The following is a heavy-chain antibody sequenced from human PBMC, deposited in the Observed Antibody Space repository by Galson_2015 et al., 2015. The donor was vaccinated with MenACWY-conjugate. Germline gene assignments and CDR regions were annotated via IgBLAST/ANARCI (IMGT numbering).Heavy chain of an antibody. CDR2: ICHRGST. Sequence: LTCAVSDVSISSNNWWTWVRQPPGKGLEWIAEICHRGSTNFHPSLKTRVTISVDKSNNQFSLGLSSVTAADTAVYYCARAPGVAYDRYYESWGQGIPVTVSS. J-gene: IGHJ4*02. V-gene: IGHV4-4*02. CDR3: ARAPGVAYDRYYES. CDR1: DVSISSNNW. D-gene: IGHD3-16*01.